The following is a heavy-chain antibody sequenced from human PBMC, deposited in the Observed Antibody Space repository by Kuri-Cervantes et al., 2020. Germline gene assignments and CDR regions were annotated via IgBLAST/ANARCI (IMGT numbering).Heavy chain of an antibody. CDR3: ARDSGGIQLAY. J-gene: IGHJ4*02. Sequence: GESLKISCAASGFTFSSYWMHWVRQAPGKGLEWVSFIGSGSGTTTYYADSVKGRFTISRDNAKNLLFLQMNSLRDEDTAVYFCARDSGGIQLAYWGQGTLVTVSS. CDR1: GFTFSSYW. V-gene: IGHV3-48*02. D-gene: IGHD5-18*01. CDR2: IGSGSGTTT.